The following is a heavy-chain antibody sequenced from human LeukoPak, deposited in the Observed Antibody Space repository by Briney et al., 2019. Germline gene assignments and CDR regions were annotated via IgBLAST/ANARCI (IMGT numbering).Heavy chain of an antibody. Sequence: PGGSLRLSCAASGFTFSIYSMNWVRQAPGKGLEWVSSISSSSSYIYYADSVKGRFTISRDNAKNSLYLQMNSLRAEDTAVYYCARAVLWFGELDPFDPWGQGTLVTVSS. CDR3: ARAVLWFGELDPFDP. CDR2: ISSSSSYI. CDR1: GFTFSIYS. J-gene: IGHJ5*02. V-gene: IGHV3-21*01. D-gene: IGHD3-10*01.